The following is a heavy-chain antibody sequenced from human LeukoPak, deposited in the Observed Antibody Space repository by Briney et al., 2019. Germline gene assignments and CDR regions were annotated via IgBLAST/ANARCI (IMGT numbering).Heavy chain of an antibody. Sequence: PSETLSLTCSVSGGSIRSSDDYWGFVRQTPGKGLEWMGSIYYTGSSHYNPSLKSRATISVDTSKNQFSLKLTSVTAADTAVYYCARALGYFDWPKGYWFDPWGQGTLVTVSS. V-gene: IGHV4-39*07. CDR2: IYYTGSS. D-gene: IGHD3-9*01. J-gene: IGHJ5*02. CDR3: ARALGYFDWPKGYWFDP. CDR1: GGSIRSSDDY.